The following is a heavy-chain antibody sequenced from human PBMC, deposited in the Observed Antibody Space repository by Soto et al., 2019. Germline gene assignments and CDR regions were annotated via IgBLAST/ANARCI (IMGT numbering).Heavy chain of an antibody. J-gene: IGHJ4*02. V-gene: IGHV3-23*01. CDR1: GFSFSGYA. Sequence: LRLSCAASGFSFSGYAVTWVRQAPGKGLEWVSAISGGGGSTYYADSVKGRFTVSRDNSKNTLHLQMNSLRAEDTAVYYCAKTESFNGYYNAFDYWGRGTQVTVSS. CDR2: ISGGGGST. CDR3: AKTESFNGYYNAFDY. D-gene: IGHD3-9*01.